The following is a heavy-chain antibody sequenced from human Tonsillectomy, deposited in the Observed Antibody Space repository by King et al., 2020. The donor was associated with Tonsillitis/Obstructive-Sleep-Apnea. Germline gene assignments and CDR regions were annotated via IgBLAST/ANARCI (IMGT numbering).Heavy chain of an antibody. Sequence: QLVQSGAEVKKPGASVRVSCKASDYTFTSYGISWGRQAPGQGLEWMGWISTHNGNTNYTQELQGRVTMTTDTPPSTAYMELRSLRSDDTAVYYCARATRVGMDVWGQGTTVTVSS. CDR2: ISTHNGNT. J-gene: IGHJ6*02. CDR3: ARATRVGMDV. CDR1: DYTFTSYG. V-gene: IGHV1-18*01.